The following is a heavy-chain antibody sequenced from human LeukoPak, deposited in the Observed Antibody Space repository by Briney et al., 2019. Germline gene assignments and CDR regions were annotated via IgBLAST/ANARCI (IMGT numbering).Heavy chain of an antibody. CDR2: ISGSGGST. D-gene: IGHD3-3*01. CDR3: AKDTPPTYYDFWSGYYIY. V-gene: IGHV3-23*01. J-gene: IGHJ4*02. CDR1: GFTLRNYA. Sequence: PGGSLRLSCSASGFTLRNYAMSWVRQAPGKGLEWVSAISGSGGSTYYADSVKGRFTISRDNSKNTLYLQMNSLRAEDTAVYYCAKDTPPTYYDFWSGYYIYWGQGTLVTVSS.